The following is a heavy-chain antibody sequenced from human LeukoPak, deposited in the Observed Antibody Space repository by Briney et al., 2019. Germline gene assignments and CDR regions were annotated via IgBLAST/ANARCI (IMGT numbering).Heavy chain of an antibody. CDR2: ISSSSSYI. CDR1: GFTFSSYS. Sequence: PGGSLRLSCAASGFTFSSYSMIWVRQAPGKGLEWVSSISSSSSYIYYADSVKGRFTISRDNAKNSLYLQMNSLRAEDTAVYYCARDKYYYDSRMDYWGQGTLVTVPS. J-gene: IGHJ4*02. D-gene: IGHD3-22*01. CDR3: ARDKYYYDSRMDY. V-gene: IGHV3-21*01.